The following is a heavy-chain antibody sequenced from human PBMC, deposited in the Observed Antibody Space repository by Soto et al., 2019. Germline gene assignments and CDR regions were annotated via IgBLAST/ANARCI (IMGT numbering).Heavy chain of an antibody. J-gene: IGHJ1*01. V-gene: IGHV1-8*01. CDR1: GYTFTSYD. CDR2: MNPNSGNT. Sequence: ASVKVSCKASGYTFTSYDLNWVRQATGQGLEWMGWMNPNSGNTGYAQKFQGRVTMTRNTSISTAYMELSSLRSEDTAVYYCARVPIAKRGYCRGGSRYSTFAYWGQGTLVTVSA. CDR3: ARVPIAKRGYCRGGSRYSTFAY. D-gene: IGHD2-15*01.